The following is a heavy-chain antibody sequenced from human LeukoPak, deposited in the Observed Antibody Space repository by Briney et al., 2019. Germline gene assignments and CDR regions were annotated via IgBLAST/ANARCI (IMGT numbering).Heavy chain of an antibody. CDR2: ISGDETYT. J-gene: IGHJ3*02. V-gene: IGHV3-74*01. CDR3: VREDNAFNI. Sequence: GGSLRLSCVASGFTFSSDFMHWIRQAPGEGLMYVSQISGDETYTNYADSVKGRFTISRDNAKNTMYLQMNSLRAEDTAVYYCVREDNAFNIWGQGTLVTVSS. CDR1: GFTFSSDF.